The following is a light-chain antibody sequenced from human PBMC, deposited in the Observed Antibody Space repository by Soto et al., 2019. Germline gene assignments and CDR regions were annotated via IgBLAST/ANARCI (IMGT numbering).Light chain of an antibody. CDR1: QSISSY. CDR2: AAS. CDR3: QQSYSTPWT. V-gene: IGKV1-39*01. J-gene: IGKJ1*01. Sequence: DIQMTQSPSSLSASVGDRVTITCRASQSISSYLNWDQQKPGKAPKLLIYAASSLQSGVPSRFSGSGSGTDFTLTISRRQPEDFATYYCQQSYSTPWTFGQGTKVEIK.